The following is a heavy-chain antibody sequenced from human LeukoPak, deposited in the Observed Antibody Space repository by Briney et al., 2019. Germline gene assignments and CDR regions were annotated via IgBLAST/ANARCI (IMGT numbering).Heavy chain of an antibody. Sequence: GGSLQISCKGSGYSFTSYWIGWGRPVPGKGLEGMGIIYPGDSDTRYSPSFQGQVTISADKSISTAYLQWSSLKASDTAMYYCARLGYFDWLLSDYWGQGTLVTVSS. V-gene: IGHV5-51*01. CDR1: GYSFTSYW. CDR2: IYPGDSDT. J-gene: IGHJ4*02. D-gene: IGHD3-9*01. CDR3: ARLGYFDWLLSDY.